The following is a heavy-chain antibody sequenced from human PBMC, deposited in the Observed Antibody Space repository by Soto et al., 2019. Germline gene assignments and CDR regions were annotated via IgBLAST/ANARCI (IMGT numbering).Heavy chain of an antibody. D-gene: IGHD6-13*01. CDR3: ARVPAAAGTGFDY. V-gene: IGHV1-46*01. J-gene: IGHJ4*02. CDR2: INPSGGST. CDR1: GYSFTSYY. Sequence: ASVKVSCQASGYSFTSYYMHWVRQAPGQGLEWMGIINPSGGSTSYAQKFQGRVTMTRDTSTSTVYMELSSLGSEDTAVYYCARVPAAAGTGFDYWGQGTLVTVSS.